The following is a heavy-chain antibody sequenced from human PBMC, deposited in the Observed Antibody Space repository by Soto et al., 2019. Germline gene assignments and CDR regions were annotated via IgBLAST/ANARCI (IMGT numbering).Heavy chain of an antibody. J-gene: IGHJ6*02. CDR1: GLSVSSSD. Sequence: EVHLVETGGGLIQPGGSLRLSCAASGLSVSSSDMSWVRQASGKGLEWVSVIYSGGSTHDADSVKGRFTISRDNSKNTVHLQMNSLRVDDTAVYFCSNSSRNEYHFAMDAWGQGTTVIVSS. CDR2: IYSGGST. V-gene: IGHV3-53*02. D-gene: IGHD6-6*01. CDR3: SNSSRNEYHFAMDA.